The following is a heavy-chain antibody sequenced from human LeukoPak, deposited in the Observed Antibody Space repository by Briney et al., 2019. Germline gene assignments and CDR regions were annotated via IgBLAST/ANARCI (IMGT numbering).Heavy chain of an antibody. CDR1: GGSFSGYY. CDR2: INHSGST. D-gene: IGHD6-19*01. J-gene: IGHJ3*02. V-gene: IGHV4-34*01. Sequence: SETLSLTCAVYGGSFSGYYWSWIRQPPGKGLEWIGEINHSGSTYYNPSLKSRVTISVDTSKNQFSLKLSSVTAADTAVYYCARHAGYSSGWYGLVDAFDIWGQGTMVTVSS. CDR3: ARHAGYSSGWYGLVDAFDI.